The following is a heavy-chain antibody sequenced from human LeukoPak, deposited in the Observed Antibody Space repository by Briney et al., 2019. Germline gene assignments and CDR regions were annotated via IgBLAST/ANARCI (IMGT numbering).Heavy chain of an antibody. Sequence: GGSLRLSCAASGFTFSSYGMHWVRQAPGKGLEWVAVIWYDGSNKYYADSVKGRFTISRDNSKNTLYLQMNSLRAEDTAIYYCAKSQAWSSTTMDWFDPWGQGTLVTVSS. J-gene: IGHJ5*02. CDR1: GFTFSSYG. D-gene: IGHD2-2*01. CDR2: IWYDGSNK. V-gene: IGHV3-33*06. CDR3: AKSQAWSSTTMDWFDP.